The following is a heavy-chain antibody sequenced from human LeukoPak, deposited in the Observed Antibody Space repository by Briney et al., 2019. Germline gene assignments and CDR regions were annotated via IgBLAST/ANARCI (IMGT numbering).Heavy chain of an antibody. V-gene: IGHV4-4*02. D-gene: IGHD4-17*01. CDR3: ARHTYGDYIVFNY. Sequence: SGTLSLTCAVSGGSISSNWWSWVRQPPGKGLECIGEIYHSGSTNYNPSLKSRVTISVDKSKKQFSLKLTSVTAADTAVYYCARHTYGDYIVFNYWGQGTLVTVSS. J-gene: IGHJ4*02. CDR1: GGSISSNW. CDR2: IYHSGST.